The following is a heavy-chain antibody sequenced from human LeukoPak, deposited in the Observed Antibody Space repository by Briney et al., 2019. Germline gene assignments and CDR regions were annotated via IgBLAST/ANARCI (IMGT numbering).Heavy chain of an antibody. CDR3: ARDGENNYDGSGYYGY. J-gene: IGHJ4*02. Sequence: GGFLRLSCAASGFTFSSYCMNWVRQAPGKGLEWVSFINKSSSTLYYADSVKGRFTISRDNAKNSLYLQMNSLRDEDTAVYYCARDGENNYDGSGYYGYWGQGTLVTVSS. CDR1: GFTFSSYC. CDR2: INKSSSTL. D-gene: IGHD3-22*01. V-gene: IGHV3-48*02.